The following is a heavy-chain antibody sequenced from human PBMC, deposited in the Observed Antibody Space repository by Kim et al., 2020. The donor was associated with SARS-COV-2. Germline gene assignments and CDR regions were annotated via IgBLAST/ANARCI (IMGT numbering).Heavy chain of an antibody. CDR2: IKQDGSVR. D-gene: IGHD6-25*01. CDR1: GMTFSRYW. V-gene: IGHV3-7*03. J-gene: IGHJ4*02. Sequence: GGSLRLSCVASGMTFSRYWMSWVRQFPGKGLEWVAIIKQDGSVRYYVDSVKGRFTISRDNGKNSLYVQMNRLRVEDTAIYYCVSSDWAKGTFDLWGQG. CDR3: VSSDWAKGTFDL.